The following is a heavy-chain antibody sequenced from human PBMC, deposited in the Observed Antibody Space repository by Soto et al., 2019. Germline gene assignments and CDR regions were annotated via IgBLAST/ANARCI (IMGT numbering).Heavy chain of an antibody. J-gene: IGHJ3*02. V-gene: IGHV3-30*18. Sequence: QVQLLESGGGVVQSGRSLRLSCAASGFIFSSYGMNWVRQAPGKGLEWVAVISYDGSNTYYAESVEGRFTISRDNSKNTLDLQINSLRPEDTAVYYCAKCGSGSYRHAFDIWGQGTVVPFSS. CDR3: AKCGSGSYRHAFDI. CDR2: ISYDGSNT. D-gene: IGHD1-26*01. CDR1: GFIFSSYG.